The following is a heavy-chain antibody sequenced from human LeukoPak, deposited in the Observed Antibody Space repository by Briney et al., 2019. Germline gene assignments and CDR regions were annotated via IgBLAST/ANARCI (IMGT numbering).Heavy chain of an antibody. Sequence: GGSLRLSCAASGFPFSRYAMNWIRQAPGKGLEWVSDISDSGGSTYYADSVKGRFTISRDNSKNTLYLQMNSLRVEDTAVYYCAKDQTDYNFWSGYLDYWGQGTLVTVSS. V-gene: IGHV3-23*01. CDR3: AKDQTDYNFWSGYLDY. J-gene: IGHJ4*02. CDR2: ISDSGGST. D-gene: IGHD3-3*01. CDR1: GFPFSRYA.